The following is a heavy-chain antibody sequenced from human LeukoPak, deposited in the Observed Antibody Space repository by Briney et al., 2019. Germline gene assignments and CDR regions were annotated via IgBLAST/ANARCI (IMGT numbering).Heavy chain of an antibody. Sequence: SETLSLTCTVSDDSISSYYWSWIRQPAGKGLEWIGRIYSSGSTNYNPSLKSRVTMSVDTSKNQFSLNLSSVTAADTAVYYCARGTRDSSGWILDYWGQGTPVTVSS. D-gene: IGHD6-19*01. CDR1: DDSISSYY. CDR3: ARGTRDSSGWILDY. J-gene: IGHJ4*02. CDR2: IYSSGST. V-gene: IGHV4-4*07.